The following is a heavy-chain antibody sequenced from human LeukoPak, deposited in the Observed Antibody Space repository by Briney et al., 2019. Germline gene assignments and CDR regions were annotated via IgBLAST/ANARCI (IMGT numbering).Heavy chain of an antibody. D-gene: IGHD6-13*01. V-gene: IGHV1-18*01. CDR1: GYTFTSYG. J-gene: IGHJ5*02. Sequence: ASVKVSCKASGYTFTSYGISWVRQAPGQGLEWMGWISAYNGNTNYAQKLQGRVTMTTDTSTSTAYMELRSLRSDDTAVYYCARDLVSSEQQLVRWFDPWGQGTLVTVSS. CDR3: ARDLVSSEQQLVRWFDP. CDR2: ISAYNGNT.